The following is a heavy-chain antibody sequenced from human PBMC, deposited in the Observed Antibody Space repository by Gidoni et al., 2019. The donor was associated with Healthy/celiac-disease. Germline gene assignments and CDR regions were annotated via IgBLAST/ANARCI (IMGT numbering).Heavy chain of an antibody. CDR3: TRDSIIGYSSSLAQRKQNDY. D-gene: IGHD6-6*01. CDR2: IRRKAYGVTT. V-gene: IGHV3-49*05. Sequence: EVQLVESGGGLVKPGRSLRRYCTAAGFTLGDYAMSWFRQAPGKGLEWVGFIRRKAYGVTTEYAASVKGRFTISRDDSKSIAYLQMNSLKTEDTAVYYCTRDSIIGYSSSLAQRKQNDYWGQGTLVTVSS. CDR1: GFTLGDYA. J-gene: IGHJ4*02.